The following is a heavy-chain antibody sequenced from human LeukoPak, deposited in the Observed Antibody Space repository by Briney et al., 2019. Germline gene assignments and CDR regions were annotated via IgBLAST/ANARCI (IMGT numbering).Heavy chain of an antibody. CDR1: GFTFSDYY. CDR2: ISSSGSTI. J-gene: IGHJ6*03. D-gene: IGHD3-22*01. CDR3: ARARSGPYYYDSSGYGAQRDYYYYMDV. V-gene: IGHV3-11*04. Sequence: GGSLRLSCAASGFTFSDYYMSWIRQAPGKGLEWVSYISSSGSTIYYADSVKGRFTISRDNAKNSLYLQMNSLRAEDTAVYYCARARSGPYYYDSSGYGAQRDYYYYMDVWGKGTTVTVSS.